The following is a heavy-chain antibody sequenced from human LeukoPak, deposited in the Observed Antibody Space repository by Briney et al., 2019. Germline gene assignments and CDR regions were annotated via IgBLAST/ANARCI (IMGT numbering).Heavy chain of an antibody. CDR2: ISGSGGST. CDR3: ARDGGEWELRLEFDY. Sequence: GGSLRLSCAASGFTFSSYAMSWVRQAPGKGLEWVSAISGSGGSTYYADSVKGRFTISRDNAKNSLYLQMNSLRAEDTAVYYCARDGGEWELRLEFDYWGQGTLVTVSS. J-gene: IGHJ4*02. D-gene: IGHD1-26*01. V-gene: IGHV3-23*01. CDR1: GFTFSSYA.